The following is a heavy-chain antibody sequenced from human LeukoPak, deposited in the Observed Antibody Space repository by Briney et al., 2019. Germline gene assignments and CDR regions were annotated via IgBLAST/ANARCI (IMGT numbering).Heavy chain of an antibody. Sequence: SVKVSCKASVGTFTNYAINWVRQAPGQGLEWMGRIIPILDVTNYAQTFPGRVTITAAQYTSTAYMGLSSLRSVETAVYYCARGGGVDILTGFQYWGQGTLVTVSS. D-gene: IGHD3-9*01. CDR3: ARGGGVDILTGFQY. CDR2: IIPILDVT. CDR1: VGTFTNYA. V-gene: IGHV1-69*04. J-gene: IGHJ4*02.